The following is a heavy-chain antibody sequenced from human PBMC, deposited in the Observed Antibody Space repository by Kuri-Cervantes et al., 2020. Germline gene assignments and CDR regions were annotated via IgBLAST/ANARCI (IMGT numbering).Heavy chain of an antibody. CDR2: IVVGSGNT. D-gene: IGHD3-22*01. CDR1: GFTFTSSA. V-gene: IGHV1-58*01. CDR3: AAEAPNYYDSSGYNFDY. Sequence: ASVKVSCKASGFTFTSSAVQWVRQARGRRLEWIGWIVVGSGNTNYAQKFQERVTITRDMSTSTAYMELSSLRSEDTAGYYCAAEAPNYYDSSGYNFDYWGQGTLVTVSS. J-gene: IGHJ4*02.